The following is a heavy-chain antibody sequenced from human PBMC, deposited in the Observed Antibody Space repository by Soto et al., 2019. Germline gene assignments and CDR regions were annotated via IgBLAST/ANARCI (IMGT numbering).Heavy chain of an antibody. CDR3: ARSSGDFWSGYGYYFVY. V-gene: IGHV1-2*04. CDR2: INPNSGGT. CDR1: GYTFTGYY. J-gene: IGHJ4*02. D-gene: IGHD3-3*01. Sequence: QVQLVQSGAEVKKPGASVKVSCKASGYTFTGYYMHWVRQAPGQGLEWMGWINPNSGGTNYAQKFQGWVTMTRDTSISTAYMELSRLRSDDTAVYYCARSSGDFWSGYGYYFVYWGQGTLVTVSS.